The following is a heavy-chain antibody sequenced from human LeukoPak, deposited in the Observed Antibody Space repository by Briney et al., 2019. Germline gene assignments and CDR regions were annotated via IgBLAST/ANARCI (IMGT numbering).Heavy chain of an antibody. CDR2: IKQDGSEK. D-gene: IGHD3-3*02. J-gene: IGHJ5*02. Sequence: GGSLRLSCAASGFTFSSYWMSWVRQAPGKGLEWVANIKQDGSEKYYVDSVKGRFTISRDNAKNSLYLQMNSLTTEGTALYYCAKDISKRGLAIADHWGQETLVTVSS. CDR3: AKDISKRGLAIADH. CDR1: GFTFSSYW. V-gene: IGHV3-7*03.